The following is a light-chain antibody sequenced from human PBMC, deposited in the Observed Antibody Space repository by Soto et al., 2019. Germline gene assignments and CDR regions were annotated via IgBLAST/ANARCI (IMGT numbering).Light chain of an antibody. CDR3: QKYYDWPRK. J-gene: IGKJ1*01. V-gene: IGKV3-15*01. CDR1: QSVSSN. CDR2: GAS. Sequence: EIVGTHSPATLSVAPGQISNLSFMASQSVSSNLAWYQQKPGQAPRLLINGASTRATGIPARFSGSGSGTEFSLTISSLQSEDFAVYYCQKYYDWPRKCGQGNTVDIK.